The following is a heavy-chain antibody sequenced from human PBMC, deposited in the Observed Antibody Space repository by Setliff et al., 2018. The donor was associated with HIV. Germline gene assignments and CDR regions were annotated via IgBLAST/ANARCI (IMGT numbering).Heavy chain of an antibody. CDR3: ARGTKLV. V-gene: IGHV4-34*01. J-gene: IGHJ6*04. Sequence: SETLSLTCAVYGGSFSGYFWSWIRQSPRKRLEWIGELNDSGSTNYNPSLKSRVTISVDTSKNQFSLRLSSVTAADTAVYYCARGTKLVWGKGTTVTVSS. CDR2: LNDSGST. CDR1: GGSFSGYF.